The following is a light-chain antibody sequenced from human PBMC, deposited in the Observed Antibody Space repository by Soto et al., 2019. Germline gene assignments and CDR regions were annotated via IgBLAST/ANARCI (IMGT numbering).Light chain of an antibody. CDR1: QSISSY. Sequence: DIQMTQSPSSLSASVGDRVTITCRASQSISSYLNWYQQKPGKAPKLLIYASSYLQSGVPPRFSGSGSGTVFTLTISSLQPEDFATYYCQQTNSFPLTFGGGTKVDIK. CDR2: ASS. V-gene: IGKV1-39*01. CDR3: QQTNSFPLT. J-gene: IGKJ4*01.